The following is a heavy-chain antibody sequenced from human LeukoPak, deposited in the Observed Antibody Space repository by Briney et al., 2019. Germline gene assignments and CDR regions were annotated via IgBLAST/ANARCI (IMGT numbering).Heavy chain of an antibody. CDR2: ISGSGGST. CDR3: AKLRYYDFWSGANPFDY. V-gene: IGHV3-23*01. J-gene: IGHJ4*02. CDR1: GFTVSSNY. Sequence: GGSLRLSCAASGFTVSSNYMSWVRQAPGKGLEWVSAISGSGGSTYYADSVKGRFTISRDNSKNTLYLQMNSLRAEDTAVYYCAKLRYYDFWSGANPFDYWGQGTLVTVS. D-gene: IGHD3-3*01.